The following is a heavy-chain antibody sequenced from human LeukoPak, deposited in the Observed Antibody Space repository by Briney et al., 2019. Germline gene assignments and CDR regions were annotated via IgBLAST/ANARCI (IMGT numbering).Heavy chain of an antibody. V-gene: IGHV4-34*01. D-gene: IGHD2-15*01. Sequence: GSLRLSCAASGFTFSDFALSWIRQPPGKGLEWIGEINHSGSTNYNPSLKSRVTISVDTSKNQFSLKLSSVTAADTAVYYCARRYFYCSGGSCFDYWGQGTLVTVSS. CDR2: INHSGST. CDR1: GFTFSDFA. J-gene: IGHJ4*02. CDR3: ARRYFYCSGGSCFDY.